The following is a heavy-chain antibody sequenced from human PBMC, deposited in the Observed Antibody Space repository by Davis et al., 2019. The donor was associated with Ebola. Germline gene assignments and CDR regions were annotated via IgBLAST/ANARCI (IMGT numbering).Heavy chain of an antibody. V-gene: IGHV3-30*18. CDR1: GFAFSTYG. CDR3: AKAVATMGYYIDY. Sequence: GESLNISCAASGFAFSTYGMHWVRQAPGKGLEWVAIISNDGSNMKYADSVNGRFTISRDNSKNTLFLQMSSLRPEDAAVYYCAKAVATMGYYIDYWGQGTLVTVSS. D-gene: IGHD3-10*01. J-gene: IGHJ4*02. CDR2: ISNDGSNM.